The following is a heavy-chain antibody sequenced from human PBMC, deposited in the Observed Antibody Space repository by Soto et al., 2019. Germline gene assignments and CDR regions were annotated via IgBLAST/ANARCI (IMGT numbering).Heavy chain of an antibody. Sequence: QLQLQESGPGLVKPSETLSLTCTVSGGSVSSKNYYWGWIRQPPGKGLEWIGNIYYTGSTYYNPSLKSRVTXXVDTSKNQFSLKLSSVTAADTAVYYCAVGRSSFDYWGQGTLVTVSS. D-gene: IGHD3-10*01. CDR1: GGSVSSKNYY. CDR2: IYYTGST. V-gene: IGHV4-39*01. CDR3: AVGRSSFDY. J-gene: IGHJ4*02.